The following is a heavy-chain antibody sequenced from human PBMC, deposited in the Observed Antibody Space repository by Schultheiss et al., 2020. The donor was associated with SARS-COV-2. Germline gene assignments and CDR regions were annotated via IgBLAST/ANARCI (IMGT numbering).Heavy chain of an antibody. D-gene: IGHD6-19*01. Sequence: GGSLRLSCAASGFTFSSYSMNWVRQAPGKGLEWVSSISSSSSYTNYADSVKGRFTISRDNAKNSLYLQMNSLRAEDTAVYYCARADSEGSSGWAVDAFDIWGQGTMVTVSS. J-gene: IGHJ3*02. CDR2: ISSSSSYT. CDR3: ARADSEGSSGWAVDAFDI. CDR1: GFTFSSYS. V-gene: IGHV3-21*01.